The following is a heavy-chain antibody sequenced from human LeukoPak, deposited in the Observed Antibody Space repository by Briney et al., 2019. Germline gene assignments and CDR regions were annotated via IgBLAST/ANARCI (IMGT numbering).Heavy chain of an antibody. CDR2: VYYSGST. CDR1: GGSISGGGYY. CDR3: ARETGGVAFDI. D-gene: IGHD1-1*01. Sequence: PSQTLSLTCTVSGGSISGGGYYWIWIRQHPGKGLEWIGYVYYSGSTYYNPSLKSRVNISVDTSKNQFSLKLSSVTAADTAVYYCARETGGVAFDIWGQGTMVTVSS. J-gene: IGHJ3*02. V-gene: IGHV4-31*03.